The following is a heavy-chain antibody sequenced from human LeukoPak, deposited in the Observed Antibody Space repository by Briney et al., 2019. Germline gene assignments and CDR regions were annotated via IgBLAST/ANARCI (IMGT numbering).Heavy chain of an antibody. CDR1: GFTFSSYG. CDR3: AKDRVTAAGYYFDY. Sequence: GGSLRLSSAASGFTFSSYGMHWVRQAPGKGLEWVAVISFDGSYKYYADSVKGRFTISRDNSKNTLYLQMNSLRAEDTAVYYCAKDRVTAAGYYFDYWGQGTLVTVSS. J-gene: IGHJ4*02. V-gene: IGHV3-30*18. D-gene: IGHD6-13*01. CDR2: ISFDGSYK.